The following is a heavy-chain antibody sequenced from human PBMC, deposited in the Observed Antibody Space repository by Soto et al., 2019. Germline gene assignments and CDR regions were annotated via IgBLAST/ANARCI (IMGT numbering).Heavy chain of an antibody. CDR1: GYTFTGHY. V-gene: IGHV1-2*02. J-gene: IGHJ4*02. Sequence: ASVKVSCKASGYTFTGHYIHWVRQAPEQGPEWMGEIGPESGATRYAQRFQGRVTMTRDMSITTVYMELNNLSPDDTAVYYCGRGRSGQIVVFYWGQGTPVPVSS. D-gene: IGHD1-26*01. CDR2: IGPESGAT. CDR3: GRGRSGQIVVFY.